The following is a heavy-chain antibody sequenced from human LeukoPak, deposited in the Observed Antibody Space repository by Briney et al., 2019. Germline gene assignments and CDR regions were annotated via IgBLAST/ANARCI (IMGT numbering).Heavy chain of an antibody. J-gene: IGHJ4*02. V-gene: IGHV3-30*04. CDR3: ARDTTGWYGVFDY. CDR1: GFIFSRYA. D-gene: IGHD6-19*01. CDR2: ISYDGYSQ. Sequence: GGSLRLSCATSGFIFSRYAMHWVRQAPGKGLEWVAVISYDGYSQYYVDSVKGRFTISRDNSKNTLYLEMNSLRTEDTAVYYCARDTTGWYGVFDYWGQGTLVTVSS.